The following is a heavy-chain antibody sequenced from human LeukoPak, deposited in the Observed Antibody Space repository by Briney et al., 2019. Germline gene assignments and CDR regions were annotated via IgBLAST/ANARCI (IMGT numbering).Heavy chain of an antibody. Sequence: SETLSLTCAVSGDSFSSHYWTWIRRSPGTGPEWIGYISHIGRTNYNPSLKSRVTISIDTSKNQFSLKLRSVTAADTAVYYCARDLVTVTKGFDIWGQGTMVSVSS. CDR1: GDSFSSHY. CDR2: ISHIGRT. CDR3: ARDLVTVTKGFDI. D-gene: IGHD4-17*01. J-gene: IGHJ3*02. V-gene: IGHV4-59*11.